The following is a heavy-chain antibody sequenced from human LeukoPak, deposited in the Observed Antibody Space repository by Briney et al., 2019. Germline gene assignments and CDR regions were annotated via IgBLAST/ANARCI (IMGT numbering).Heavy chain of an antibody. V-gene: IGHV5-51*01. Sequence: GESLKIACKGFGYSFTNYWIGWVRQMPGKGLEWMGIIYPGDSDSRYSPSFQGQVTFSADKSISPAYLQWSSLKASDTAMYYCARHSSSSMGRVPPYYYYYMDVWGKGTTVTVSS. CDR3: ARHSSSSMGRVPPYYYYYMDV. J-gene: IGHJ6*03. CDR2: IYPGDSDS. CDR1: GYSFTNYW. D-gene: IGHD6-6*01.